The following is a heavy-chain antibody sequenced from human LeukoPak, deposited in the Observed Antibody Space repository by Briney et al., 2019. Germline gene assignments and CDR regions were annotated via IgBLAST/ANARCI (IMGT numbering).Heavy chain of an antibody. Sequence: ASVKVSCKASGYTFTSYAMHWVRQAPGQRLEWMGWINAGNGNTKYSQKFQGRVTITRDTSASTAYMELSSLRSEDTAVYYCARELGNCGDDCYSESLQHWGQGTLVIVSS. CDR3: ARELGNCGDDCYSESLQH. V-gene: IGHV1-3*01. CDR2: INAGNGNT. J-gene: IGHJ1*01. CDR1: GYTFTSYA. D-gene: IGHD2-21*01.